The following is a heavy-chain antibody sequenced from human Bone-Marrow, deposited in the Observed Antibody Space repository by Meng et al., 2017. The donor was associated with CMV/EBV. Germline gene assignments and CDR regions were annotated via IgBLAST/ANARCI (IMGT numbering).Heavy chain of an antibody. CDR2: IIPIFGTA. J-gene: IGHJ6*02. CDR1: GGTFSSYA. V-gene: IGHV1-69*05. Sequence: SVKVSCKASGGTFSSYAISWVRQAPGQGLEWMGGIIPIFGTANYAQKFQGRVTITTDESTSTAYMELSSLRSEDTAVYYCSRELGIAGHHYGMDVWGQGTTVTVSS. CDR3: SRELGIAGHHYGMDV. D-gene: IGHD7-27*01.